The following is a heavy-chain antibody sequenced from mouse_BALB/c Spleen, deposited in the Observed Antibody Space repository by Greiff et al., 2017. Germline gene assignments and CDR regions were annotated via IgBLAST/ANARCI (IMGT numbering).Heavy chain of an antibody. D-gene: IGHD2-4*01. CDR2: ISSGGGST. CDR1: GFAFSSYD. V-gene: IGHV5-12-1*01. Sequence: DVQLVESGGGLVKPGGSLKLSCAASGFAFSSYDMSWVRQTPEKRLEWVAYISSGGGSTYYPDTVKGRFTISRDNAKNTLYLQMSSLKSADTAMFYCARYDYDGGIFDYWGQGTTLTVSS. CDR3: ARYDYDGGIFDY. J-gene: IGHJ2*01.